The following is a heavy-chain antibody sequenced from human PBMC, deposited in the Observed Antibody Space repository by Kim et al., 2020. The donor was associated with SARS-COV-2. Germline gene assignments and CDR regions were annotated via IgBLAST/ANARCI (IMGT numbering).Heavy chain of an antibody. J-gene: IGHJ6*02. CDR1: GFTFSSYG. CDR3: AKDRRFGYGMDV. V-gene: IGHV3-33*06. CDR2: IWYDGSNK. D-gene: IGHD3-10*01. Sequence: GGSLRLSCAASGFTFSSYGMHWVRQAPGKGLEWVAVIWYDGSNKYYADSVKGRFTISRDNSKNTLYLQMNSLRAEDTAVYYCAKDRRFGYGMDVWGQGTTVTVSS.